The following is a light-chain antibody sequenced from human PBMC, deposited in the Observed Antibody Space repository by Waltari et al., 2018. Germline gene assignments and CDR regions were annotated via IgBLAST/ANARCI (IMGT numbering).Light chain of an antibody. J-gene: IGKJ1*01. CDR3: QQYGSSPET. CDR1: QRVSSSY. Sequence: EIVLTQSPGTLSLSPGERATLSCRASQRVSSSYLAWYQQKPGQAPRLLLYGASSSATGIPDRFSGSGSGTDFTLTISRLEPEDFAVYYCQQYGSSPETFGQGTKVEIK. CDR2: GAS. V-gene: IGKV3-20*01.